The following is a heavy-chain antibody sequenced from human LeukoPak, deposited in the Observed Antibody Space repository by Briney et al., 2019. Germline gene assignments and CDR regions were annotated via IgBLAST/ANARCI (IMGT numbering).Heavy chain of an antibody. Sequence: GGSLRLSCVASGFTVSNAWMGWVRQAPGKGLEWIGRIKSKTDGGTTDYAAPVKGRFTISRDASKNTLYLQMNSLKTDDTAVYYCTTAPSYADYWGQGTLVTVSS. CDR1: GFTVSNAW. D-gene: IGHD3-10*01. CDR2: IKSKTDGGTT. J-gene: IGHJ4*02. CDR3: TTAPSYADY. V-gene: IGHV3-15*01.